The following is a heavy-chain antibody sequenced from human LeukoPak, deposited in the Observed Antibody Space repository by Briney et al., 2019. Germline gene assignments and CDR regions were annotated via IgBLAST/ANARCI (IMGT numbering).Heavy chain of an antibody. Sequence: PSETLSLTCAVYGGSFSGYYWSWIRQPPGKGLEWIGEINHSGSTNYNPSLKSRVTISVDTSKNQFSLKLSSMTAADTAVYYCARGTYDSSGYYVDYWGQGTLVTVSS. CDR3: ARGTYDSSGYYVDY. CDR1: GGSFSGYY. J-gene: IGHJ4*02. D-gene: IGHD3-22*01. V-gene: IGHV4-34*01. CDR2: INHSGST.